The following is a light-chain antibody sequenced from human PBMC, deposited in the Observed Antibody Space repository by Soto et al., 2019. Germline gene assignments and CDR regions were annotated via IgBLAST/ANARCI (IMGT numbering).Light chain of an antibody. Sequence: EIVLTQSPATLSLSPGERATLSCRASQSVGSFLAWYQQKSGQTHRLLIYEASNRATGIPASLSGSGSGTDFTLTISSLEPEDFAVYYCQHRSNWLGTFGPGTKVDIK. CDR1: QSVGSF. CDR3: QHRSNWLGT. CDR2: EAS. J-gene: IGKJ3*01. V-gene: IGKV3-11*01.